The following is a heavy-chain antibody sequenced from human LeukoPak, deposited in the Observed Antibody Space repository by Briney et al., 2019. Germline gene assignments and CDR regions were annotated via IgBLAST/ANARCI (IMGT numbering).Heavy chain of an antibody. Sequence: GGSLRLSCTASGFTFSNYAMHWVRQAPGKGLEYVAAISSNGGSTYYANSVKGRVTISRDNSKNTLYLQMNSLRAEDTAVYYCAREVNYDSSGYYSHFDYWGQGTLVTVSS. CDR3: AREVNYDSSGYYSHFDY. J-gene: IGHJ4*02. V-gene: IGHV3-64*01. D-gene: IGHD3-22*01. CDR2: ISSNGGST. CDR1: GFTFSNYA.